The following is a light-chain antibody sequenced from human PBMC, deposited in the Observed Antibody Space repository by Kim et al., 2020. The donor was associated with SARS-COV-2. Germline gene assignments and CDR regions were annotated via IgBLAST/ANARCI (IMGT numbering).Light chain of an antibody. CDR1: QSISSY. CDR2: AAS. CDR3: QQSYSTPRYT. Sequence: AAVGDRVTITCRASQSISSYLNWYQQKPGKAPKLLIYAASSLQSGVPSRFSGSGSGTDFTLTISSLQPEDFATYYCQQSYSTPRYTFGQGTKLEI. V-gene: IGKV1-39*01. J-gene: IGKJ2*01.